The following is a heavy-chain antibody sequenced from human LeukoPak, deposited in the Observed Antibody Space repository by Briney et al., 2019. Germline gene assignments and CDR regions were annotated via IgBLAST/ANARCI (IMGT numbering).Heavy chain of an antibody. CDR3: ARDLSPYSSSSYNWFDP. J-gene: IGHJ5*02. CDR1: GGTFSSYA. Sequence: SVKVSCKASGGTFSSYAISWVRQAPGQGLEWMGGIIPIFGTANYAQKFQGRVTITTDESTSTAYMELSGLRSEDTAVYYCARDLSPYSSSSYNWFDPWGQGTLVTVSS. V-gene: IGHV1-69*05. CDR2: IIPIFGTA. D-gene: IGHD6-6*01.